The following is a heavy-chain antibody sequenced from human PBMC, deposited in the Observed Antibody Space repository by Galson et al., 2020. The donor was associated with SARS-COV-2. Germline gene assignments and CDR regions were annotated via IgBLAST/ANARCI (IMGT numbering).Heavy chain of an antibody. J-gene: IGHJ6*02. Sequence: RLSCAASGFPFISYSLNWVRQAPGKGLEWVSSISAGSTYIYYADSVRGRFTISRDNDKNSLYLQMNSLRADDTAVYYCARVGDMATTPDHYYYYGLDVWGPGTTVTVSS. CDR1: GFPFISYS. CDR2: ISAGSTYI. CDR3: ARVGDMATTPDHYYYYGLDV. D-gene: IGHD3-16*01. V-gene: IGHV3-21*01.